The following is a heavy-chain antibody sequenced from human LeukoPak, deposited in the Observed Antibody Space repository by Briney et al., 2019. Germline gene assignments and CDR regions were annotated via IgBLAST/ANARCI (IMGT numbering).Heavy chain of an antibody. J-gene: IGHJ4*02. CDR1: GGSISSSSYY. V-gene: IGHV4-39*07. CDR3: ARLSLYYYDSSGYYYFDY. D-gene: IGHD3-22*01. CDR2: IYYSGST. Sequence: SETLSLTCTVSGGSISSSSYYWGWLRQPPGRGREWIGSIYYSGSTYYNPSLKSRVTISVDTSKNQFSLKLSSVTAADTAVYYCARLSLYYYDSSGYYYFDYWGQGTLVTASS.